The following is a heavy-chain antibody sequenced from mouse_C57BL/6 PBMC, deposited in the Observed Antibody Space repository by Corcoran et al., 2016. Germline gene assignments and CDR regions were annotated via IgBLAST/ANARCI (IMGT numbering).Heavy chain of an antibody. J-gene: IGHJ3*01. D-gene: IGHD2-5*01. Sequence: EVQLQQSGPELVKPGASVKISCKASGYTFTDYYMNWVKQSHGKSLEWIGDINPNNGGTSYNQKFKGKATLTVDKSSSTAYMELRSLTSEDSAVYYCAREAYYSNYAWFAYWGQGTLVTVSA. V-gene: IGHV1-26*01. CDR1: GYTFTDYY. CDR3: AREAYYSNYAWFAY. CDR2: INPNNGGT.